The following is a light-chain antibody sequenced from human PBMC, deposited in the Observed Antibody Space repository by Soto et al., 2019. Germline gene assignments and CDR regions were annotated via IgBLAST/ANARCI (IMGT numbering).Light chain of an antibody. CDR3: QQYGST. Sequence: EIVLAQSPATLSLSPGERATLSCRASQSVSSYLAWYQQKPGQAPRLLIYDASNRATGIPARFSGSGSGTDFTLTISRLEPEDFAMYYCQQYGSTFGQGTRLEIK. J-gene: IGKJ5*01. CDR1: QSVSSY. V-gene: IGKV3-11*01. CDR2: DAS.